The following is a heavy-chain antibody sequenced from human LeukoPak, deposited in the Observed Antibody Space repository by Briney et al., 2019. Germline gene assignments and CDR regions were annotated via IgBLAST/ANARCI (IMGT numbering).Heavy chain of an antibody. Sequence: GASVKVSCKASGYTFTSYDINWVRQATGQGLEWMGWMNPNSGNTGYAQKFQGRVTITRNTSISTAYMELSSLRSEDTAVYYCARGSITLAGTSHEYWGQGTLVTVSS. CDR2: MNPNSGNT. D-gene: IGHD6-19*01. CDR3: ARGSITLAGTSHEY. V-gene: IGHV1-8*03. CDR1: GYTFTSYD. J-gene: IGHJ4*02.